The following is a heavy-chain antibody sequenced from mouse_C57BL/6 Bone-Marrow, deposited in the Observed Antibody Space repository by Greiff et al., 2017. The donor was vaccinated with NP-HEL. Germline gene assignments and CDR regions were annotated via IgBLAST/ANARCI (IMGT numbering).Heavy chain of an antibody. CDR2: IHPNSGST. J-gene: IGHJ3*01. Sequence: QVQLQQPGAELVKPGASVKLSCKASGYTFTSYWMHWVKQRPGQGLEWIGMIHPNSGSTNYNEKFKSNATLTVDKSSSTAYMQLSSLTSEDSAVYYCARTGIITTVVAPFAYWGQGTLVTVSA. D-gene: IGHD1-1*01. V-gene: IGHV1-64*01. CDR1: GYTFTSYW. CDR3: ARTGIITTVVAPFAY.